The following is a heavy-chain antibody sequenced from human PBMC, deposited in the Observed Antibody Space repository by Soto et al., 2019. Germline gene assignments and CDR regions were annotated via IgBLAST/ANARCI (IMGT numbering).Heavy chain of an antibody. CDR3: VRDMQLWLLDS. V-gene: IGHV3-74*03. CDR2: INTDGRVA. Sequence: EVQLVESGGGLVQPGESLRLSCAASGLTFRSYWMHWVRQAPGKGLVWVSRINTDGRVAMYVDSVKGRFTISRDNAKNTLYLHMNSLRAEDTAVYYCVRDMQLWLLDSWGQGTLVTVSS. J-gene: IGHJ4*02. D-gene: IGHD2-21*01. CDR1: GLTFRSYW.